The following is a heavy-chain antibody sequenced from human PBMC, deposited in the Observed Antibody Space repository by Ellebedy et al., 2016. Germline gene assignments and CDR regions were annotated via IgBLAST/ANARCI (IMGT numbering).Heavy chain of an antibody. J-gene: IGHJ4*02. CDR3: AREGGAFDY. V-gene: IGHV3-30-3*01. CDR2: ISYDGSNK. Sequence: GGSLRLSCAASGFTFSSYAMHWVRQAPGKGLEWVAVISYDGSNKYYADSVKGRFTISRDNSKNTLYLQMNSLRAEDTDVYYCAREGGAFDYWGQGTLVTVSS. CDR1: GFTFSSYA.